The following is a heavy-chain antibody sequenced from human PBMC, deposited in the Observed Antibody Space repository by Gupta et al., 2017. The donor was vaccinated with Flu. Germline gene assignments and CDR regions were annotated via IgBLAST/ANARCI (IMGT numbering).Heavy chain of an antibody. V-gene: IGHV1-46*01. D-gene: IGHD6-19*01. CDR1: GYTFTSYY. Sequence: QVQLVQSGAEVKKPGASVKVSCKASGYTFTSYYMHWVRQAPGQGLAWMGIINPSGGSTSYAQKFQGRVTMTRDTSTSTVYMELSSLRSEDTAVYYCARDSYRYSSGSEPYYYYYGMDVWGQGTTVTVSS. CDR2: INPSGGST. CDR3: ARDSYRYSSGSEPYYYYYGMDV. J-gene: IGHJ6*02.